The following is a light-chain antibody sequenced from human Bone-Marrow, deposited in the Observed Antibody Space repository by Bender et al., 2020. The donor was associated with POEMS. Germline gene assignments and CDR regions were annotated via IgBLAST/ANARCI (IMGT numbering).Light chain of an antibody. J-gene: IGLJ2*01. CDR3: QVWDSSSELPI. V-gene: IGLV3-21*03. CDR1: NIGSKS. CDR2: DDS. Sequence: SYVLTQPPSVSVAPGKTARITCGESNIGSKSVHWYQQKPGQAPVLVVYDDSDRPSGNPGRFSGSKSGNTATLTISNGEGGDEAAYSCQVWDSSSELPIFGGGTKLTVL.